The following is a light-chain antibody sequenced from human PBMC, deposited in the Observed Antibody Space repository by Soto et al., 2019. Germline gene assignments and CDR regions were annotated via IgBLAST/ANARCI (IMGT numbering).Light chain of an antibody. V-gene: IGKV3-15*01. J-gene: IGKJ1*01. CDR2: GAS. CDR1: QTLTSTY. Sequence: ELVLTQSPGTLSLSPGERATLSCRAIQTLTSTYLAWYQQKPGQAPRLLIYGASTRATGVPSRFNGSGSGTDFTLTISSLQSEDFAVYYCQRYNDWPPWTFGQGTKVDI. CDR3: QRYNDWPPWT.